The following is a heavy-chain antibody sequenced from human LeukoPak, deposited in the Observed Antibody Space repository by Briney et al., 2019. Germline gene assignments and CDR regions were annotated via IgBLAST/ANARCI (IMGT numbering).Heavy chain of an antibody. Sequence: GGSLRLSCAASGFTFSSYAMSWVRQAPGKGLEWVSAISGSGGSTYYADSVKGRFTISRDNSKNTLYLQMNSLRAEDTAVYYCAKGPNYDFWSGYYYYSDYWGQGTLVTVSS. J-gene: IGHJ4*02. CDR1: GFTFSSYA. D-gene: IGHD3-3*01. CDR2: ISGSGGST. V-gene: IGHV3-23*01. CDR3: AKGPNYDFWSGYYYYSDY.